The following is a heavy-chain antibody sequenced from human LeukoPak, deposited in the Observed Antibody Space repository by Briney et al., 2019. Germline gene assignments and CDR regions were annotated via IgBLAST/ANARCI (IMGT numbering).Heavy chain of an antibody. Sequence: ASVKVSCKASGYTFTSYAMHWVCQAPGQRLEWMGWINAGNGNTKYSQKFQGRVTITRDTSASTAYMELSSLRSEDTAVYYCARDRCSSTSCYSDAFDIWGQGTMVTVSS. CDR1: GYTFTSYA. CDR3: ARDRCSSTSCYSDAFDI. V-gene: IGHV1-3*01. CDR2: INAGNGNT. D-gene: IGHD2-2*01. J-gene: IGHJ3*02.